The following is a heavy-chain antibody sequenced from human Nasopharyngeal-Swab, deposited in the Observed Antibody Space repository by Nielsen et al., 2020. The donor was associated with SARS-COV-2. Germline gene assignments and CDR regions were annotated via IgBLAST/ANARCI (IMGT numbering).Heavy chain of an antibody. D-gene: IGHD3-9*01. Sequence: GESLKISCAASGFTFSNYAMSWVRQTPGKGLEWVSSISGSGGSTYYADSVKGRFTVSRDNSKNTLYLQMNSLRAEDTAVYYCARAQRRYFDWSGAFDIWGQGTMVTVSS. J-gene: IGHJ3*02. CDR2: ISGSGGST. CDR1: GFTFSNYA. V-gene: IGHV3-23*01. CDR3: ARAQRRYFDWSGAFDI.